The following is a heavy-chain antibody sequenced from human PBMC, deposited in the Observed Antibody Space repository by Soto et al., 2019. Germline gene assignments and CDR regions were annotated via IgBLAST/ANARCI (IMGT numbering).Heavy chain of an antibody. D-gene: IGHD2-8*02. CDR1: GYTFTSYG. V-gene: IGHV1-18*01. J-gene: IGHJ5*02. CDR2: ISAYNGNT. CDR3: ARDIVGGVTMVNWFDX. Sequence: ASLKVSCNASGYTFTSYGISWVRQAPGQGLEWMGWISAYNGNTNYAQKLQGRVTMTTDTSTSTAYMELRSLRSDDTAVYYCARDIVGGVTMVNWFDXWGQATLVTVSX.